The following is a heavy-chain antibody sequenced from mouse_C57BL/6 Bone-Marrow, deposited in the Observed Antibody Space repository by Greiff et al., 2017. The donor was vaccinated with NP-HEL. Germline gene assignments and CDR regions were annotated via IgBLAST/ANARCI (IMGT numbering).Heavy chain of an antibody. V-gene: IGHV1-54*01. D-gene: IGHD1-1*01. CDR2: INPGSGGT. J-gene: IGHJ2*01. CDR1: GYAFTNYL. CDR3: ARSDGYYGLDY. Sequence: QVQLQQSGAELVRPGTSVKVSCKASGYAFTNYLIEWVKQRPGQGLEWIGVINPGSGGTNYKEKFKGKATLTADKSASTAYMQLSSLTSEDSAVYYCARSDGYYGLDYWGQGTTLTVSS.